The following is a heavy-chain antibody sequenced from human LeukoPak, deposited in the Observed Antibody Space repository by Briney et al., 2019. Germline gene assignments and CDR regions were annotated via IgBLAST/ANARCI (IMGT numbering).Heavy chain of an antibody. CDR3: ARGSQDSNHYYYYYMDV. J-gene: IGHJ6*03. CDR1: GYTFTSYG. D-gene: IGHD4-11*01. Sequence: ASVKVSCKASGYTFTSYGISWVRQAPGQGLEWMGWISAYNGNTNYAQKLQGRVTMATDTSTSTAYMELRSLRSDDTAVYYCARGSQDSNHYYYYYMDVWGKGTTVTVSS. CDR2: ISAYNGNT. V-gene: IGHV1-18*01.